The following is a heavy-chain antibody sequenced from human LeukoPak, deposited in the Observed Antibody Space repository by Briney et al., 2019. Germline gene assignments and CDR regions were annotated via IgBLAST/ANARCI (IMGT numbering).Heavy chain of an antibody. D-gene: IGHD3-22*01. CDR1: GYTFTSYG. Sequence: SVNVSCTASGYTFTSYGISWVRQAPGQGLEWMGGIIPIFGTANYAQKFQGRVTITADESTSTAYMELSSLRSEDTAVYYCARVLGYYDSSGYPRVYNWFDPWGQGTLVTVSS. CDR2: IIPIFGTA. V-gene: IGHV1-69*13. J-gene: IGHJ5*02. CDR3: ARVLGYYDSSGYPRVYNWFDP.